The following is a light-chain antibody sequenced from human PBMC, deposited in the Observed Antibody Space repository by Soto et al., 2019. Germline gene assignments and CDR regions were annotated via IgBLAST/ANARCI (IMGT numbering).Light chain of an antibody. V-gene: IGKV4-1*01. Sequence: DIVMTQSPDSLTLSLGERATINCKSSQSVFSRFRNKNYLGWFQQKPGQPPRLLIYWASTRESGVSDRFSGSGSGTDFTLTINSLQAEDVAVYCCQQYYTTPTWTFGQGTKVEV. J-gene: IGKJ1*01. CDR2: WAS. CDR3: QQYYTTPTWT. CDR1: QSVFSRFRNKNY.